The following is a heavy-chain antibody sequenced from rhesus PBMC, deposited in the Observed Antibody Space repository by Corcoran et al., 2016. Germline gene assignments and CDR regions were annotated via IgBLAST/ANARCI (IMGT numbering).Heavy chain of an antibody. CDR1: GGSISSNY. CDR3: ARSGGAAAASNSLDV. CDR2: ISGSGGST. Sequence: QVQLQESGPGLVQPSETLSLTCAVSGGSISSNYWSWIRQPPGKGLEWIGRISGSGGSTHEPPSLKSRVTISTDTSKNQFSLKLSSVTAADTAVYYWARSGGAAAASNSLDVWGRGVLVTVSS. D-gene: IGHD6-25*01. V-gene: IGHV4-173*01. J-gene: IGHJ5-2*02.